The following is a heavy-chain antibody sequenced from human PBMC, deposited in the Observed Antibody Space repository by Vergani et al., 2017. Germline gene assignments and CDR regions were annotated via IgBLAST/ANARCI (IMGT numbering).Heavy chain of an antibody. CDR1: GGTFSSYA. Sequence: QVQLVQSGAEVKKPGSSAKVSCKASGGTFSSYAISWVRQAPGQGLEWMGGIIPIFGTANYAQKFQGRVTITADESTSTAYMELSSLRSEDTAVYYCATSNGHQQWLVEPLDYWGQGTLVTVSS. J-gene: IGHJ4*02. CDR3: ATSNGHQQWLVEPLDY. CDR2: IIPIFGTA. D-gene: IGHD6-19*01. V-gene: IGHV1-69*01.